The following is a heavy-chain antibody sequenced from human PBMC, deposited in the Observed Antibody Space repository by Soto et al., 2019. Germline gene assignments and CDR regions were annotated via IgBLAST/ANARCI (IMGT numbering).Heavy chain of an antibody. CDR1: GYTFINYG. CDR2: ISAYNGKT. Sequence: QVQLVQSEAEVKKPGASVKVSCKASGYTFINYGMSWVRQAPGQGLEWMGWISAYNGKTRYAQNLQGRVTLTTDTATSTAYMELRSLRSDDTGVYYCAMGIAVAGRGNWGHGTLVTVSS. J-gene: IGHJ4*01. CDR3: AMGIAVAGRGN. D-gene: IGHD6-19*01. V-gene: IGHV1-18*01.